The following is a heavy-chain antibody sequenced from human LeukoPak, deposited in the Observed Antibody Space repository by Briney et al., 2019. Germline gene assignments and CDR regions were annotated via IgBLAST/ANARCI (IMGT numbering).Heavy chain of an antibody. CDR1: GYTFTSYG. CDR3: ARTGGLDY. V-gene: IGHV1-2*02. D-gene: IGHD3-16*01. CDR2: INPNSGGA. J-gene: IGHJ4*02. Sequence: ASVKVSCKASGYTFTSYGISWVRQAPGQGLEWMGWINPNSGGANYAQKFKGRVTMTRDTSISTAYMELISLRSDDTAVYYCARTGGLDYWGQGTLVTVSS.